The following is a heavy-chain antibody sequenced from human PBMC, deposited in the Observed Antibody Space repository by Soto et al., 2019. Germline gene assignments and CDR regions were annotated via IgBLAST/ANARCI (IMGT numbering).Heavy chain of an antibody. V-gene: IGHV4-59*01. J-gene: IGHJ4*02. CDR1: GGSISSNNY. CDR2: IFYGGHT. CDR3: ARSPQYSSGWNGGFDY. Sequence: SETLSLTCTVSGGSISSNNYWNWIRQSPGKGLEWIGYIFYGGHTNYNPSLRGRATISVDTSKNQFSLKLSSVTAADTAVYYCARSPQYSSGWNGGFDYWGQGTQVTVS. D-gene: IGHD6-19*01.